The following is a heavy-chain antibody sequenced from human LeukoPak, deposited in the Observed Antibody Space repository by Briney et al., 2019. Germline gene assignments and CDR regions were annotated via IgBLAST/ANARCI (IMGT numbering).Heavy chain of an antibody. CDR1: GFTFSSYA. Sequence: GGSLRLSCAASGFTFSSYAMHWVRQAPGKGLEWVAVISYDGSNKYYADSVKGRFTISRDNSKNTVDLQMNSLRAEDTAVYYCARDDWGTAMEPGGYWGQGTLVTVSS. D-gene: IGHD5-18*01. CDR3: ARDDWGTAMEPGGY. J-gene: IGHJ4*02. V-gene: IGHV3-30-3*01. CDR2: ISYDGSNK.